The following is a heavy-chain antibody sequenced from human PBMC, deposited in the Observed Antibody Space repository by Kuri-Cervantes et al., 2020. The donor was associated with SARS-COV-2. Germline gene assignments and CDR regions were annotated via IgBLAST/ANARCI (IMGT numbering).Heavy chain of an antibody. Sequence: SVKVSCKASGGTFSSYAISWVRQAPGQGLEWMGRIIPIFGTANYAQKFQGRVTITTDESTSTAYMELSSLRSEDTAVYYCATDLRHYDFWSGYYPLGYFQHWGQGTLVTVSS. CDR1: GGTFSSYA. CDR3: ATDLRHYDFWSGYYPLGYFQH. V-gene: IGHV1-69*05. J-gene: IGHJ1*01. CDR2: IIPIFGTA. D-gene: IGHD3-3*01.